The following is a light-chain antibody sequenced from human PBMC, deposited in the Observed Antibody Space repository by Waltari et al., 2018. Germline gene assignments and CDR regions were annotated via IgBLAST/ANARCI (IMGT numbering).Light chain of an antibody. J-gene: IGLJ2*01. CDR3: SSYTSDTTHVV. CDR2: DGT. Sequence: QSALTQPASVSGSPGQSITISCTGTSTDIGRFGLVSWYQQHPGRAPPLIIYDGTRRPPATSDRFLGSKSGNTASLTISGLLAEDEADYYCSSYTSDTTHVVFGGGTKLTVL. CDR1: STDIGRFGL. V-gene: IGLV2-23*01.